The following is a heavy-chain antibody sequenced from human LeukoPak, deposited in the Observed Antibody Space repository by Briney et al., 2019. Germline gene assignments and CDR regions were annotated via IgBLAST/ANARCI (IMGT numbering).Heavy chain of an antibody. J-gene: IGHJ3*02. CDR3: ARVVSASGSYPDAFDI. CDR1: GYTFTSYG. D-gene: IGHD1-26*01. CDR2: ISPYNGNT. V-gene: IGHV1-18*01. Sequence: GASVKVSCKASGYTFTSYGISWVRQAPGQGLEWMGWISPYNGNTNYAQKLQGRVTMTTDTSTSTADMELRSLRSDDTAVYYCARVVSASGSYPDAFDIWGRGTMVTVSS.